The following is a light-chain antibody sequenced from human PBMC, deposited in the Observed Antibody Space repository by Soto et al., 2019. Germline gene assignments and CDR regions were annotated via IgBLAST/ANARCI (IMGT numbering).Light chain of an antibody. CDR3: LQYGVPLWT. V-gene: IGKV3-20*01. Sequence: EIALTQSPGTLSLSPGERATLSCRASQSVTANYLAWYQQRPGQAPRLLIYAASIGATGVPDRFSGSGSGTDFTLTSSRLEPDDFAVYYCLQYGVPLWTFGQGTTVEIK. CDR2: AAS. J-gene: IGKJ1*01. CDR1: QSVTANY.